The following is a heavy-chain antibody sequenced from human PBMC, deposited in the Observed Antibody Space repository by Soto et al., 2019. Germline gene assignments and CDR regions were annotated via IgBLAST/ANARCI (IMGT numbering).Heavy chain of an antibody. J-gene: IGHJ4*02. V-gene: IGHV3-23*01. CDR3: AKGLGDHVWHYFDY. D-gene: IGHD3-16*01. Sequence: EVQLLESGGGLVQPGGSLRLSCAASGFTLSSYAMSWVRQAPGKGLEWVSSISGSAGSTYYADSVKGRFTISRDNSKNTLYVQMNSLRAEDTAVYYCAKGLGDHVWHYFDYWGQGTLVTVSS. CDR2: ISGSAGST. CDR1: GFTLSSYA.